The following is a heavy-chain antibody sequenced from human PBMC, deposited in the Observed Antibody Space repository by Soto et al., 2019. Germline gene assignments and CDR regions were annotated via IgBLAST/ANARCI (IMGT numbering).Heavy chain of an antibody. J-gene: IGHJ5*02. CDR1: GFTFSRFG. CDR3: GRGIRGRYGFDP. Sequence: GGSLRLSCAASGFTFSRFGMHWVRQAPGKGLEWVAVMFSGGNTYYADSVKGRFTISRDNSKNTVYLQMSSLRAEDTAVYYCGRGIRGRYGFDPWGQGTLVTVSS. V-gene: IGHV3-53*01. CDR2: MFSGGNT. D-gene: IGHD1-26*01.